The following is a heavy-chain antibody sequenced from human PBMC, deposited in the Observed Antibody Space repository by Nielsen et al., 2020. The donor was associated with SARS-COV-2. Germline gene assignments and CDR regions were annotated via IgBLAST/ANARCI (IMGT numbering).Heavy chain of an antibody. J-gene: IGHJ6*02. CDR1: GFTFDDYA. CDR2: ISWNSGSI. V-gene: IGHV3-9*01. Sequence: GGSLRLSCAASGFTFDDYAMHWVQQAPGKGLEWVSGISWNSGSIGYADSVKGRFTISRDNAKNSLYLQMNSLRAEDTALYYCATLSRGPNYGMDVWGQGTTVTVSS. CDR3: ATLSRGPNYGMDV.